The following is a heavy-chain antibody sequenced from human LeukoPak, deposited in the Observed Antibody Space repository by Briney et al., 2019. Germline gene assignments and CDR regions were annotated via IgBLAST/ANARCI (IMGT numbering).Heavy chain of an antibody. Sequence: GGSLRLSCAASGFTFSSYWMSWVRQAPGXGLEWVGRISNKVNSYTTQFAASVKGRFTISRDDSKSSLYLQMNSLNIEDTAMYYCSRNLGDWGQGTLVTVSS. V-gene: IGHV3-72*01. CDR2: ISNKVNSYTT. J-gene: IGHJ4*02. CDR3: SRNLGD. CDR1: GFTFSSYW.